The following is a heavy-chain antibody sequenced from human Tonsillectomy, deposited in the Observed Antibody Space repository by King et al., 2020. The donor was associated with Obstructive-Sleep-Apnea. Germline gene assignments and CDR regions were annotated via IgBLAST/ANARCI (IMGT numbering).Heavy chain of an antibody. D-gene: IGHD3-22*01. CDR1: GGSISSGDYY. Sequence: QLQESGPGLVKPSKTLSLTCTVSGGSISSGDYYWSWIRQPPGKGLEWIGYIYYSGSTYYNPSLKSRVTISVDTSKNQFSLKLSSVTAADTAVYYCARGGSDYYDSSGYSHFDYWGQGTLVTVSS. CDR3: ARGGSDYYDSSGYSHFDY. J-gene: IGHJ4*02. V-gene: IGHV4-30-4*01. CDR2: IYYSGST.